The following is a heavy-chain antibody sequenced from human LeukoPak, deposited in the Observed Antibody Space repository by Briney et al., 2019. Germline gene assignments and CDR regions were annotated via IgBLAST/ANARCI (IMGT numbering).Heavy chain of an antibody. Sequence: GGSLRLSCAASGFTFSDIEMNWVRQAPGKGLEWISYISNSGSTIYYADSVKGRFTISRDNAKNLLSLQMNSLRAEDTAVYYCERFFVSIRQYANNWAQGTLVTVSS. J-gene: IGHJ4*02. CDR3: ERFFVSIRQYANN. V-gene: IGHV3-48*03. CDR2: ISNSGSTI. CDR1: GFTFSDIE. D-gene: IGHD2-8*01.